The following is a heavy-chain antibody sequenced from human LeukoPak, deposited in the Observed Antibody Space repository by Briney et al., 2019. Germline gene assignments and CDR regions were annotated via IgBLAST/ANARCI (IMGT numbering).Heavy chain of an antibody. CDR1: GFTFDDYA. CDR2: ISWNSGSI. D-gene: IGHD3-10*01. V-gene: IGHV3-9*01. CDR3: GKGEGHMVRGVISYYYYGMDV. Sequence: GGSLRLSCAASGFTFDDYAMHWVRQAPGKGLEWVSGISWNSGSIGYADSVKGRFTISRDNAKNSLYLQMNSLRAEDTALYYCGKGEGHMVRGVISYYYYGMDVWGQGTTVTVSS. J-gene: IGHJ6*02.